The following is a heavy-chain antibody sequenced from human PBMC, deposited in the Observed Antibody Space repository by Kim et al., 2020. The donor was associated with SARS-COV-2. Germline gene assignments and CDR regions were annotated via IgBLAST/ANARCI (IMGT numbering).Heavy chain of an antibody. J-gene: IGHJ6*02. Sequence: YYADSVEGRFTISRDNSKNTVDLLMNSLRVEDTGVYYCARWGIAAVGGIDVWGRGTTVTVSS. V-gene: IGHV3-33*01. CDR3: ARWGIAAVGGIDV. D-gene: IGHD6-13*01.